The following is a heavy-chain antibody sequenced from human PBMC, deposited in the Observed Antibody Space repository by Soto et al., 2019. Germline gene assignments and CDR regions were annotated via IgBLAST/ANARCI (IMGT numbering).Heavy chain of an antibody. J-gene: IGHJ3*02. Sequence: QVQLVQSGAEVKKPGSSVKVSCKASGGTFNVYTIIWVRQAPGQGLEWRGRIIPMLAITNYAQRFQGRVTLTADTSTTTAYMELSSLTSEDTAVYSCALGSWSGETFDIWGQGTLVTVSS. CDR2: IIPMLAIT. CDR1: GGTFNVYT. D-gene: IGHD6-13*01. CDR3: ALGSWSGETFDI. V-gene: IGHV1-69*02.